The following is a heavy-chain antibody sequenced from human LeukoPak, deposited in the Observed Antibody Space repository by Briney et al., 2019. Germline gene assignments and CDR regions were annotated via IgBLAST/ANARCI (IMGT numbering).Heavy chain of an antibody. V-gene: IGHV3-30*02. CDR3: AKFSAWFGEVYRFMDV. CDR1: GFTFSSYG. J-gene: IGHJ6*03. Sequence: SGGSLRLSCAASGFTFSSYGMHWVRQAPGKGLEWVAFIRYDGSNKYYADSVKGRFTISRDNSKNTLYLQMNSLRAEDTAVYYCAKFSAWFGEVYRFMDVWGKGTTVTVSS. CDR2: IRYDGSNK. D-gene: IGHD3-10*01.